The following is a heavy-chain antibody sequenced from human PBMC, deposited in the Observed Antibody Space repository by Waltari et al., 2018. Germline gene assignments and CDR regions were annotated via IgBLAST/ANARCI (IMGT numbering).Heavy chain of an antibody. V-gene: IGHV4-39*01. Sequence: QLQLQESGPGLVKPSETLSLTCTFSGGSIRGGNPFWAWIRQPPGEGLEWIGSISGSGSTRYNPSLRSRVTISVDTSKKDQFSLRLSSVTAADTAVYFCARHADRGPSICGFDSWGQGTLVTVSS. CDR2: ISGSGST. J-gene: IGHJ5*01. CDR3: ARHADRGPSICGFDS. CDR1: GGSIRGGNPF. D-gene: IGHD3-16*02.